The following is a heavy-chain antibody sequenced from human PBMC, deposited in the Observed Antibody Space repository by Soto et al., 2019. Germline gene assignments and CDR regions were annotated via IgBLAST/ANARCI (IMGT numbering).Heavy chain of an antibody. J-gene: IGHJ1*01. Sequence: QVQLVESGGGVVQPGRSLRLSCAASGFTFSSYGMHWVRQAPGKGLEWVAVISYDGSNKYYADSVKGRFTVSRHNSKNTQYLQMNSQRDEQTAGYYYAKEYSSDWYTEYFQHWGQGTRVTVSS. D-gene: IGHD6-19*01. V-gene: IGHV3-30*18. CDR2: ISYDGSNK. CDR3: AKEYSSDWYTEYFQH. CDR1: GFTFSSYG.